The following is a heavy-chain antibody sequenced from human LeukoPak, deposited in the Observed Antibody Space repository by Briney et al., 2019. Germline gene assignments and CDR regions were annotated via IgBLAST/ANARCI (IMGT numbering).Heavy chain of an antibody. Sequence: PGGSLRLSCAASGFTVSSNYMSWVRQAPGKGLEWVSSISSSSSYIYYADSVKGRFTISRDNAKNSLYLQMNSLRAEDTAVYYCARDLNDCSSTSCYQSLTFGPRYYFDYWGQGTLVTVSS. CDR3: ARDLNDCSSTSCYQSLTFGPRYYFDY. CDR1: GFTVSSNY. D-gene: IGHD2-2*01. V-gene: IGHV3-21*01. CDR2: ISSSSSYI. J-gene: IGHJ4*02.